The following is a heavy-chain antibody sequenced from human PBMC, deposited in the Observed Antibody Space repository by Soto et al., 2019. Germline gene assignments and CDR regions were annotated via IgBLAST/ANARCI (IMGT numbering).Heavy chain of an antibody. CDR1: GFTFSSYS. J-gene: IGHJ5*02. V-gene: IGHV3-21*05. Sequence: PGGSLRLSCAASGFTFSSYSMKWVRQAPGKGLEWVSYISSSSSYIYYADSVKGRFTISRDNAKNSLYLQMNSLTAEDTAVYYCARAPERYCSSTGCYGVVVDPWGRGTLVTGSA. CDR3: ARAPERYCSSTGCYGVVVDP. CDR2: ISSSSSYI. D-gene: IGHD2-2*01.